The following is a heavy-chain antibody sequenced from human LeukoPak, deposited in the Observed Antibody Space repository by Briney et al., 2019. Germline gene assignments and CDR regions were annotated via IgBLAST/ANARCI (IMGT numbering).Heavy chain of an antibody. J-gene: IGHJ4*02. D-gene: IGHD5-18*01. CDR3: AREGRYGYYFDY. Sequence: SETLSLTCTVSGGSICSYYWSWIRQPPGKGLEWIGYIYYSGSSNYNPSLKSRVTISVDTSKNQFSLKLSSVTAADTAVYYCAREGRYGYYFDYWGQGTLITVSS. CDR1: GGSICSYY. CDR2: IYYSGSS. V-gene: IGHV4-59*01.